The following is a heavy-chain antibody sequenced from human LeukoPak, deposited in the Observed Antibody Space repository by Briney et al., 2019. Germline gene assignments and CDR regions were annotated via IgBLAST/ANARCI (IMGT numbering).Heavy chain of an antibody. V-gene: IGHV4-59*01. J-gene: IGHJ4*02. Sequence: SETLSLTCSVSGGSINSYCWSWIRQPPGKGLEWIGYIYYSGTTNYNPSLKSRVTISVDTSRNQFSLKLSSVTAADTAVYYCARAPALHPYFDYWGQGTLVTVSS. CDR3: ARAPALHPYFDY. CDR2: IYYSGTT. CDR1: GGSINSYC.